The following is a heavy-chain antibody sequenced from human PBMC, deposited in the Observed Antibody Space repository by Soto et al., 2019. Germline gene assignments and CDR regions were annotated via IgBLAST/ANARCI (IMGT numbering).Heavy chain of an antibody. Sequence: QVQLVQAGAEVKKPGSSVKVSCKASGGTFSSYAISWVRQAPGQGLEWMGGIIPIFDTANYAQKFKGRVTITADESTSTAYMELSSLRSEDTAVYYCARHDCISSSCYYYYYYGMDGWGQGNTVTVSS. CDR2: IIPIFDTA. J-gene: IGHJ6*02. D-gene: IGHD2-15*01. V-gene: IGHV1-69*12. CDR1: GGTFSSYA. CDR3: ARHDCISSSCYYYYYYGMDG.